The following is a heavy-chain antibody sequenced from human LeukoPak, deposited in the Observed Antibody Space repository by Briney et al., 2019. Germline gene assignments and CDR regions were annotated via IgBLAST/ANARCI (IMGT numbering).Heavy chain of an antibody. Sequence: ASVKVSCKVSGYTLTELSMHWVRQAPGKGLEWMGRFDPEDGETIYAQKFQGRVTMTEDTSTNTAYMELSSLRSEDTAVYYCATADVAVAGTPDYWCQGTLVTVSS. CDR3: ATADVAVAGTPDY. CDR2: FDPEDGET. V-gene: IGHV1-24*01. J-gene: IGHJ4*02. D-gene: IGHD6-19*01. CDR1: GYTLTELS.